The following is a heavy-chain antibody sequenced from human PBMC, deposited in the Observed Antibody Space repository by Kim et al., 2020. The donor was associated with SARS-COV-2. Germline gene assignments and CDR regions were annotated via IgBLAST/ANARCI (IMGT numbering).Heavy chain of an antibody. CDR1: GGSISSGGYS. V-gene: IGHV4-30-2*01. D-gene: IGHD4-4*01. CDR3: ARGYSNGHPLDY. CDR2: IYHSGSS. J-gene: IGHJ4*02. Sequence: SETLSLTCAVSGGSISSGGYSWSWIRQPPGKGLEWIGYIYHSGSSSYNPSFRSRVTISVDNSKNQFSLKLSSVTAADTAVYYCARGYSNGHPLDYWGQGTPVTVSS.